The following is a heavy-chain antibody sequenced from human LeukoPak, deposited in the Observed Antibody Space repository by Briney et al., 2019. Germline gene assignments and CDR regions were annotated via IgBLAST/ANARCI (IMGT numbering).Heavy chain of an antibody. D-gene: IGHD6-13*01. V-gene: IGHV1-69*13. J-gene: IGHJ3*02. Sequence: SVKVSCKASGYTITGYYMHWVRQAPGQGLEWMGGIIPIFGTANYAQKFQGRVTITADESTSTAYMELSSLRSEDTAVYYCARASSWSHAFDIWGQGTMVTVSS. CDR1: GYTITGYY. CDR3: ARASSWSHAFDI. CDR2: IIPIFGTA.